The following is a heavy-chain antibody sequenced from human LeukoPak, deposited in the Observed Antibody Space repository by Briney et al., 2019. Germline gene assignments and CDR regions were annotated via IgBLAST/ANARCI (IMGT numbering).Heavy chain of an antibody. V-gene: IGHV1-18*01. CDR2: ISAYNGNT. CDR1: GYTFTSYG. Sequence: GASVKVSCKASGYTFTSYGISWVRQAPGQGLEWMGWISAYNGNTNYAQKLQGRVTMTTDTSTSTAYMELRSLRSDDTAVYYCAREIAYCGGDCYSNYYYYYTDVWGKGTTVTVSS. J-gene: IGHJ6*03. CDR3: AREIAYCGGDCYSNYYYYYTDV. D-gene: IGHD2-21*02.